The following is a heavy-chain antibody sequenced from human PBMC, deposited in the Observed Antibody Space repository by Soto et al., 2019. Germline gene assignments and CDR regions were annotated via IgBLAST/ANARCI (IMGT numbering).Heavy chain of an antibody. CDR2: IYYSGST. Sequence: SETLSLTCTVSGGSVSSGSYYWSWIRQPPGKGLEWIGYIYYSGSTNYNPSLKSRVTISVDTSKNQFSLKLSSVTAADTAVYYCARGGRGYSSSSYFDYWGQGTLVTVSS. V-gene: IGHV4-61*01. CDR3: ARGGRGYSSSSYFDY. CDR1: GGSVSSGSYY. J-gene: IGHJ4*02. D-gene: IGHD6-6*01.